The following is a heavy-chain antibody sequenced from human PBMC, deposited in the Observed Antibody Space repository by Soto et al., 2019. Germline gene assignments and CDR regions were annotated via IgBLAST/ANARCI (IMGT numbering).Heavy chain of an antibody. CDR1: GGSISSGGYS. CDR2: MYHSGST. J-gene: IGHJ5*02. D-gene: IGHD2-2*02. Sequence: SETLSLTCAVSGGSISSGGYSWSWFRQPPGRGLEWIGYMYHSGSTYYNPSLKSRVTILIDRSKNQFSLKLSSVTAADTAVYYCARDVGYCISTSCYSWFDPWGQGTLVTVSS. CDR3: ARDVGYCISTSCYSWFDP. V-gene: IGHV4-30-2*01.